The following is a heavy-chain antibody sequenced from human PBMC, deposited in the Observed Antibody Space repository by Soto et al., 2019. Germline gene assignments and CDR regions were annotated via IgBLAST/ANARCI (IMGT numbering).Heavy chain of an antibody. D-gene: IGHD3-10*01. CDR3: ARDQPYYGSGSYYNAGTFDY. V-gene: IGHV3-48*01. Sequence: EVQLVESGGGLVQPGGSLRLSCAASGFTFSSYSMNWVRQAPGKGLEWVSYISSSSSTIYYADSVKGRFTISSDNAKNSLYLQMNSLRAEDTAVYYCARDQPYYGSGSYYNAGTFDYLGQGTPVTVPS. CDR1: GFTFSSYS. CDR2: ISSSSSTI. J-gene: IGHJ4*02.